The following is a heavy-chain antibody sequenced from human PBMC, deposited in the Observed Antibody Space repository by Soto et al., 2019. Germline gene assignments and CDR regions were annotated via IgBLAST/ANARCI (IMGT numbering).Heavy chain of an antibody. CDR1: GFTFSNYA. CDR2: ISYDGSDK. Sequence: QVQLVESGGGVVQPGRSLRLSCAASGFTFSNYAMHWVRQAPGKGLEWVAVISYDGSDKFYADSVRGRFTISRDNFKNMLYVQMNSLTGEDTAVYSCATTSYSGSPAWGQGALVTVSS. D-gene: IGHD1-26*01. V-gene: IGHV3-30-3*01. J-gene: IGHJ5*02. CDR3: ATTSYSGSPA.